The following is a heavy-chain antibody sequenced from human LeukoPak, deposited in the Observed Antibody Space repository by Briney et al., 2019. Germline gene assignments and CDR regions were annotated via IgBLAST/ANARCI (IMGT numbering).Heavy chain of an antibody. CDR2: IYSGGTT. Sequence: GGSLRLSCAVSGFTVSGNYVSWVRQAPGKGLEWVSLIYSGGTTYYADSVKGRFTISRDNSKNTLYLQMNSLRAEDTAVYYCATPVPHGSDPSLYYYYMDVWGKGTSVTISS. CDR3: ATPVPHGSDPSLYYYYMDV. D-gene: IGHD3-10*01. CDR1: GFTVSGNY. V-gene: IGHV3-53*01. J-gene: IGHJ6*03.